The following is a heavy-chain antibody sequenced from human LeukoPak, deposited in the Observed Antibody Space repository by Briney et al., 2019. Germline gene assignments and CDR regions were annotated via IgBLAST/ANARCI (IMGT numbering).Heavy chain of an antibody. CDR1: GFTFDDYA. CDR3: AKDIGYSYGNIDY. V-gene: IGHV3-9*01. CDR2: ISWNSGSI. J-gene: IGHJ4*02. Sequence: GRSLRLSCAASGFTFDDYAMHWVRQAPGKGLEWVSGISWNSGSIGYADSVKGRFTISRDNAKNSLYLQMNSLRAEDTALYYCAKDIGYSYGNIDYWGQGTLVPVSS. D-gene: IGHD5-18*01.